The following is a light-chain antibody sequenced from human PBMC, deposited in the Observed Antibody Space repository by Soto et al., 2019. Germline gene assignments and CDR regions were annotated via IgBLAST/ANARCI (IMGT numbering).Light chain of an antibody. Sequence: QSALTQPASVSGSPGQSITMSCTGTINDVGGYNYVSWYQQHPGKAPKLMIHDVSNRPSGVSNRFSASKSGNTASLTISGLQAEDEADYYCSSYTSSGALVLFGGGTKLTVL. J-gene: IGLJ2*01. CDR3: SSYTSSGALVL. V-gene: IGLV2-14*03. CDR1: INDVGGYNY. CDR2: DVS.